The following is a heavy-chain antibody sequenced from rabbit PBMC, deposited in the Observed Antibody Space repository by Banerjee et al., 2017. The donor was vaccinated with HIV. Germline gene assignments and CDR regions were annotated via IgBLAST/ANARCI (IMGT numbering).Heavy chain of an antibody. CDR1: GFDFSSSYR. D-gene: IGHD2-1*01. V-gene: IGHV1S45*01. CDR3: ARAGGYRDFGL. Sequence: QEQLEESGGGLVKPEGSLTLTCKASGFDFSSSYRICWIRQAPGKVLEWIGCIYTGDDDTNYATWAKGRFTISKTASTVDLRMTSLTAADTATYFCARAGGYRDFGLWGQGTLVTVS. J-gene: IGHJ3*01. CDR2: IYTGDDDT.